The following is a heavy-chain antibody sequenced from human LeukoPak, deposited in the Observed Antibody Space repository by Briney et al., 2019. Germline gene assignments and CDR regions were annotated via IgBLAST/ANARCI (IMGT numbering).Heavy chain of an antibody. D-gene: IGHD3-22*01. J-gene: IGHJ4*02. CDR3: ARDAYYYDSSGYYFRPPVGYFDY. CDR2: INWNGGST. CDR1: GFTFDDYG. Sequence: GGSLRLSCAASGFTFDDYGMSWVRQAPGKGLEWVSGINWNGGSTGYADSVKGRFTISRDNAKNSLYLQMNSLRAEDRAFYYCARDAYYYDSSGYYFRPPVGYFDYWGQGTLVTVSS. V-gene: IGHV3-20*04.